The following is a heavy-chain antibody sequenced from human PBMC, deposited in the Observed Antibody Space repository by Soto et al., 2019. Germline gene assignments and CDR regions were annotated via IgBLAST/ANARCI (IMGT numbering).Heavy chain of an antibody. CDR1: GGTFSSYA. Sequence: ASVKVSCKASGGTFSSYAISWVRQAPGQGLEWMGGIIPIFGTANYAQEFQGRVTITADESTSTAYMELSSLRSEDTAVYYCARGDYYDSSGYYSNYYYYGMDXWCQGTTVTVS. J-gene: IGHJ6*02. CDR2: IIPIFGTA. D-gene: IGHD3-22*01. CDR3: ARGDYYDSSGYYSNYYYYGMDX. V-gene: IGHV1-69*01.